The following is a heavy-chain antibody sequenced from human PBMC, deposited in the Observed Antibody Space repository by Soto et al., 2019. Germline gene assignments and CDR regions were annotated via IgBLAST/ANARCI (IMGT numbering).Heavy chain of an antibody. CDR1: GSSFTSYW. CDR2: IYPGDSDT. J-gene: IGHJ6*02. CDR3: ASPSRGGPFGYGMDV. Sequence: GESLKISCKGSGSSFTSYWIGWVRQMPGKGLEWMGIIYPGDSDTRYSPSFQGQVTISADKSISTAYLQWSSLKASDTAMYYCASPSRGGPFGYGMDVWGQGTTVTVSS. D-gene: IGHD3-10*01. V-gene: IGHV5-51*01.